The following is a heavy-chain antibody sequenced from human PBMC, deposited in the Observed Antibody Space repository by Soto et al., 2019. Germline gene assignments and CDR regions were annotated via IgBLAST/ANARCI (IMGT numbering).Heavy chain of an antibody. D-gene: IGHD5-12*01. V-gene: IGHV4-59*01. CDR1: GGSISSYY. CDR2: IYYSGST. CDR3: ARDVSGYDIFDY. Sequence: SETLSLTCTVSGGSISSYYWSWIRQPPGKGLEWIGYIYYSGSTNYNPSLKSRVTISVDTSKNQFSLKLSSVTAADTAVYYCARDVSGYDIFDYWGQRTLVTVSS. J-gene: IGHJ4*02.